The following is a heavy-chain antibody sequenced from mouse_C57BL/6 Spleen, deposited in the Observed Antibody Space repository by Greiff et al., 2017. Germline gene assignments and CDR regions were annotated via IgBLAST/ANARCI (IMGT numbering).Heavy chain of an antibody. CDR2: ISGGGGNT. Sequence: VESGGGLVKPGGSLKLSCAASGFTFSSYTMSWVRQTPEKRLEWVATISGGGGNTYYPDSVKGRFTISRDNAKNTLYLQMSSLRSEDTALYYCARQMVTYFDYWGQGTTLTVSS. V-gene: IGHV5-9*01. J-gene: IGHJ2*01. CDR1: GFTFSSYT. CDR3: ARQMVTYFDY. D-gene: IGHD2-3*01.